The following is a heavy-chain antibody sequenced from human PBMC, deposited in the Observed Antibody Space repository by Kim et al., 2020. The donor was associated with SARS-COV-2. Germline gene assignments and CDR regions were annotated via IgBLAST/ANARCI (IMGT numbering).Heavy chain of an antibody. CDR3: ARGREDEPGKNNWFDP. CDR1: GGSFSGYY. Sequence: SETLSLTCAVYGGSFSGYYWSWIRQPPGKGLEWIGEINHSGSTNYNPSLKSRVTISVDTSKNQFSLKLSSVTAADTAVYYCARGREDEPGKNNWFDPWS. CDR2: INHSGST. V-gene: IGHV4-34*01. J-gene: IGHJ5*02.